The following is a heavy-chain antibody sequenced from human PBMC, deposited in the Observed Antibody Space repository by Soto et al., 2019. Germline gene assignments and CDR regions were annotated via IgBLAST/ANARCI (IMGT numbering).Heavy chain of an antibody. CDR2: IIPIFGTA. J-gene: IGHJ6*02. CDR3: AGRLGYCSSTSCYGVLYYYYYGMDV. V-gene: IGHV1-69*13. Sequence: ASVKVSCKASGGTFSSYAISWVRQAPGQGLEWMGGIIPIFGTANYAQKFQGRVTITADESTSTAYMELSSLRSEDTAVYYCAGRLGYCSSTSCYGVLYYYYYGMDVWGQGTTVTVSS. D-gene: IGHD2-2*01. CDR1: GGTFSSYA.